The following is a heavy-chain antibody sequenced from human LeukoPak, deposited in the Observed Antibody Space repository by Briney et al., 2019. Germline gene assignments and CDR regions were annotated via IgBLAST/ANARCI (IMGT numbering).Heavy chain of an antibody. J-gene: IGHJ4*02. D-gene: IGHD1-1*01. CDR2: FYPGDSDT. CDR1: GYTFTSYW. CDR3: ARGPRGGNWNEALDY. Sequence: GESLKISCKASGYTFTSYWIGWVRQMPGKGLEWMGTFYPGDSDTRKSPSFQDQVTLSADKSITTAYLQWSSLKASDTAMYYCARGPRGGNWNEALDYWGQGTLVTVSS. V-gene: IGHV5-51*01.